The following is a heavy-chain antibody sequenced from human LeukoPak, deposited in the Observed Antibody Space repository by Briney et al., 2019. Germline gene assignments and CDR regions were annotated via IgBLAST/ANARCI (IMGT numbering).Heavy chain of an antibody. V-gene: IGHV3-48*01. J-gene: IGHJ6*02. CDR1: GFTFSSYA. Sequence: PGGSLRLSCAASGFTFSSYAMSWVRQAPGKGLEWVSYISSSSSTIYYADSVKGRFTISRDNAKNSLYLQMNSLRAEDTAVYYCARDLPAGPYYYYYYGMDVWGQGTTVTVSS. D-gene: IGHD1-14*01. CDR2: ISSSSSTI. CDR3: ARDLPAGPYYYYYYGMDV.